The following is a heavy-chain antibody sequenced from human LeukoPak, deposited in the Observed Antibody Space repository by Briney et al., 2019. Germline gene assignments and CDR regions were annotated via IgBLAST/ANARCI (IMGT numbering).Heavy chain of an antibody. CDR3: ARGIGLVNDVFDI. CDR2: INPNSGGT. D-gene: IGHD3/OR15-3a*01. CDR1: GHTFTGYY. V-gene: IGHV1-2*02. Sequence: ASVKVSCKASGHTFTGYYMHWVRQAPGQGLEWMGWINPNSGGTNYAQKFQGRVTMTRDTSINTAYMELSRLRSDDTAVYYCARGIGLVNDVFDIWGKGKMVTVSS. J-gene: IGHJ3*02.